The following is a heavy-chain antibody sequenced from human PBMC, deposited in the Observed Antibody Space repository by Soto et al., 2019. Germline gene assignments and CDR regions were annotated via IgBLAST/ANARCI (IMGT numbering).Heavy chain of an antibody. J-gene: IGHJ4*02. Sequence: EVQLVESGGGLVQPGRSLRLSCAASGFIFDEYAMHWVRQAPGKGLEWVSSISWNSGKIGYADSVKGRFTISRDNAKNSLYLQMNSVRGEDTALYYCAQGASTTVFAFNDYWGQGTLVTVSS. CDR2: ISWNSGKI. D-gene: IGHD4-17*01. V-gene: IGHV3-9*01. CDR3: AQGASTTVFAFNDY. CDR1: GFIFDEYA.